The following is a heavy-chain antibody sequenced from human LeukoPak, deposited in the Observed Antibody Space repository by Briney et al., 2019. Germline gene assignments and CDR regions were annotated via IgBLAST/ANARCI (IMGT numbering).Heavy chain of an antibody. J-gene: IGHJ4*02. V-gene: IGHV3-48*03. CDR2: ISYSGSAI. D-gene: IGHD3-9*01. CDR1: GFTLSSHE. CDR3: ARGYDNGVHFDY. Sequence: GGSLRLSCAASGFTLSSHEMNWVRQAPGKGLEFLSKISYSGSAIDYADSVKGRFTISRDNAKNSLYLQMNSLRAEDTAAYYCARGYDNGVHFDYWGQGTLVTVSS.